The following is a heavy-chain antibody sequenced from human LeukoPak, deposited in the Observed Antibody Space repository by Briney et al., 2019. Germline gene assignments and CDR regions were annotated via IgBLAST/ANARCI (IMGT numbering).Heavy chain of an antibody. D-gene: IGHD3-22*01. J-gene: IGHJ6*02. V-gene: IGHV3-30*18. CDR3: AKDRGLGYDSSGSSSGYHYYGMDV. CDR2: ISCDGSNK. Sequence: GGSLRLSCAASGFIFSSYGMHWVRQAPGKGLEWVAVISCDGSNKYYAHSVKGRFTISRDNSKNTLYLQMNSLRAEDTAVYYCAKDRGLGYDSSGSSSGYHYYGMDVWGQGTTVTVSS. CDR1: GFIFSSYG.